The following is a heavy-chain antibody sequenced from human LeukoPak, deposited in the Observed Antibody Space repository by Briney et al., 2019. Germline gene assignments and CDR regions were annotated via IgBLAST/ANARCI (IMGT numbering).Heavy chain of an antibody. CDR3: ARSGGHSFGLMDS. J-gene: IGHJ4*02. Sequence: ASVKVSCKASGYTFNEYYMHWVRRSPGQAFEWMGWINPHSGDTKFAQKFHGRVTMTRDTSISTAYMELSSLKSDDTATYYCARSGGHSFGLMDSWGQGTLVTVSS. D-gene: IGHD5-18*01. CDR1: GYTFNEYY. V-gene: IGHV1-2*02. CDR2: INPHSGDT.